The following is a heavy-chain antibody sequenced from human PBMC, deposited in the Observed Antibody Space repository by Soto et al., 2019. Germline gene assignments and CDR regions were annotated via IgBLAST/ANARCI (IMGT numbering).Heavy chain of an antibody. V-gene: IGHV1-69*13. CDR3: TKAPDDYSSNWNH. CDR1: VGTFSSYA. D-gene: IGHD4-4*01. J-gene: IGHJ5*02. Sequence: SVKVSCNDSVGTFSSYARSLVRQAPGQGLEGLVDSSPIFGTAHYAKKFQGRVMITSDESTSIAYMDLSSLRSDDTAVYYYTKAPDDYSSNWNHWGQGTLVTVSS. CDR2: SSPIFGTA.